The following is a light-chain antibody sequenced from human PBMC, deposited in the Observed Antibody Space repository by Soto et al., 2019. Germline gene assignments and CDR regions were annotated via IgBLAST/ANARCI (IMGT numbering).Light chain of an antibody. CDR2: KAS. Sequence: DIQMTQSPSTLSASVGDRVTFTCRASQSIKSWLAWYQQKPGKAPKLLIYKASTLEGGVPSRFSGSGSGTEFTLTISSLQPDDFATYYCQQYNGYRTFGQGTKVEVK. CDR3: QQYNGYRT. V-gene: IGKV1-5*03. CDR1: QSIKSW. J-gene: IGKJ1*01.